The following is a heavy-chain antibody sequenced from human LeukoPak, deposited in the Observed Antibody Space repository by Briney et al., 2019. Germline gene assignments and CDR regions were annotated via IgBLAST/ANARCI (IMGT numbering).Heavy chain of an antibody. CDR3: ARGSCSSTSCYWGMDV. CDR2: INAGNGNT. Sequence: GASVKVSCKASGYTFTSYAMHWVRQAPGQRLEWMGRINAGNGNTKYSQKFQGRVTITRDTSASTAYMELSSLRSEDTAVYYCARGSCSSTSCYWGMDVWGQGTTVTVSS. CDR1: GYTFTSYA. D-gene: IGHD2-2*01. V-gene: IGHV1-3*01. J-gene: IGHJ6*02.